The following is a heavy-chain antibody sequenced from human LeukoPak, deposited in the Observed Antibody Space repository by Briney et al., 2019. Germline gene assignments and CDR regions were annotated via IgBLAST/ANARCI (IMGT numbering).Heavy chain of an antibody. CDR1: GFTFSDYY. J-gene: IGHJ4*02. Sequence: GGSLRLSCAASGFTFSDYYMSWIRLAPGKGLEWVSYISSSGSTIYYADSVKGRFTISRDNAKNSLYLQMNSLRAEDTAVYYCAREPRVLLCQDYWGQGTLVTVSS. D-gene: IGHD3-10*01. V-gene: IGHV3-11*01. CDR3: AREPRVLLCQDY. CDR2: ISSSGSTI.